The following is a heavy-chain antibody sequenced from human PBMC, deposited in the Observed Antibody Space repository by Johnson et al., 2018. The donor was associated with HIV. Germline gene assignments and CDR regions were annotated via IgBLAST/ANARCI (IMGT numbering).Heavy chain of an antibody. CDR1: GFTFSSYG. CDR3: AKDGYYDFWSGYHGADAFDI. J-gene: IGHJ3*02. Sequence: QVQLVESGGGVVQPGRSLRLSCAASGFTFSSYGMHWVRQAPGKGLEWVAVISYDGSNKYYADSVKGRFTISRDNSKNPLYLQMNSLRAEDTAVYYCAKDGYYDFWSGYHGADAFDIWGQGTMVTVSS. CDR2: ISYDGSNK. D-gene: IGHD3-3*01. V-gene: IGHV3-30*18.